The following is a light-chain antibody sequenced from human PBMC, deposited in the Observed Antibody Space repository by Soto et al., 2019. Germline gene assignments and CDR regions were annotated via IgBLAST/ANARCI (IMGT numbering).Light chain of an antibody. V-gene: IGLV2-11*01. CDR2: DVT. CDR3: SSYAGRLYV. J-gene: IGLJ1*01. CDR1: SSDVGAYNY. Sequence: QSVLTQPRSVSGSPGQSVTISCTGTSSDVGAYNYVSWYQQHPGKAPKLMIYDVTKRPSGVPDRFSGSKSGNTASLTISGLQAEDEADYYCSSYAGRLYVSGPGTKLTVL.